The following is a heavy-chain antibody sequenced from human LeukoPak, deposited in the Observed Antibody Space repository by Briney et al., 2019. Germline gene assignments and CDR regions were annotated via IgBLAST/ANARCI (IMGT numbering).Heavy chain of an antibody. CDR1: GFTFSSYG. J-gene: IGHJ4*02. V-gene: IGHV3-30*18. CDR3: AKGRRAHQWLTGFDY. CDR2: ISYDGSNK. D-gene: IGHD6-19*01. Sequence: GGSLRLSCAASGFTFSSYGMHWVRQAPGKGLEWVAAISYDGSNKYYADSVKGRFTISRDNSKNTLYLQMNSLRAEDTAVYYCAKGRRAHQWLTGFDYWGQGTLVTVSS.